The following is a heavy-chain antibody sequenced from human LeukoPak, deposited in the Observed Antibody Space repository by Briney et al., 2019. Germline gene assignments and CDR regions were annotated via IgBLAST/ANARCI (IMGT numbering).Heavy chain of an antibody. CDR3: AKDRYLRRPNWFDP. V-gene: IGHV3-30-3*01. CDR2: ISYDGSNK. D-gene: IGHD1-14*01. Sequence: GGSLRLSCAASGFTFSSYAMHWVRQAPGKGLEWVAVISYDGSNKYYADSVKGRFTISRDNSKNTLYLQMNSLRAEDTAVYYCAKDRYLRRPNWFDPWGQGTLVTVSS. J-gene: IGHJ5*02. CDR1: GFTFSSYA.